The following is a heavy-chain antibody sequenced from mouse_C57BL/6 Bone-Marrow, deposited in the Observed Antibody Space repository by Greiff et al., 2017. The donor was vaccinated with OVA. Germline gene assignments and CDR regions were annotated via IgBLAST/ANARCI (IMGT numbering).Heavy chain of an antibody. CDR3: TIITTVVDFDY. D-gene: IGHD1-1*01. Sequence: EVKLVESGTVLARPGASVKMSCKTSGYTFTSYWMHWVKQRPGQGREWIGAIYPGNSDTSYNQKFKGKAKLTAVTSASTAYMELSSLTNEDSAVYYCTIITTVVDFDYWGQGTTLTVSS. CDR1: GYTFTSYW. J-gene: IGHJ2*01. V-gene: IGHV1-5*01. CDR2: IYPGNSDT.